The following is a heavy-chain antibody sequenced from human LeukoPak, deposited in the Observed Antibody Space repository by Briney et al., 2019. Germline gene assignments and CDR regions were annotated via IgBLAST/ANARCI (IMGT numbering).Heavy chain of an antibody. Sequence: GGSLRLSCAASGFSFRNYAMHWVRQAPGKGLEWVGLIRSKTDGGTTDYAAPLKDRFTILRDDSKSTLFLQMNSLKADDTAAYYCATDTATEARHIWGQGTTVTVSS. CDR1: GFSFRNYA. CDR2: IRSKTDGGTT. V-gene: IGHV3-15*01. CDR3: ATDTATEARHI. D-gene: IGHD2-21*02. J-gene: IGHJ3*02.